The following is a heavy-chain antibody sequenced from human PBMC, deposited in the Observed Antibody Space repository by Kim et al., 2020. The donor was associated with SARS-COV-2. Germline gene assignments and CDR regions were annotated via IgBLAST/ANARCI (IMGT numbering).Heavy chain of an antibody. CDR3: ARARYQLLLRYNWFDP. J-gene: IGHJ5*02. D-gene: IGHD2-2*01. Sequence: KFQGRVTITADKSTSTAYMELSSLRSEDTAVYYCARARYQLLLRYNWFDPWGQGTLVTVSS. V-gene: IGHV1-69*04.